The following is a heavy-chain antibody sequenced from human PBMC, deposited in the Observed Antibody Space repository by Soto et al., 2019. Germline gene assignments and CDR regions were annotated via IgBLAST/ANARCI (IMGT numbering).Heavy chain of an antibody. CDR3: ARDSPYSSSWYDLNWFDP. CDR2: ISSSSSTT. J-gene: IGHJ5*02. V-gene: IGHV3-48*02. CDR1: GLTFSIYS. D-gene: IGHD6-13*01. Sequence: GGSMRISCAASGLTFSIYSMTWFRKDQGKGQEWVSYISSSSSTTYYADSVKGRFTISRDNAKNSLYLQMNSLRDEDTAVYYCARDSPYSSSWYDLNWFDPWGQGTLVTVSS.